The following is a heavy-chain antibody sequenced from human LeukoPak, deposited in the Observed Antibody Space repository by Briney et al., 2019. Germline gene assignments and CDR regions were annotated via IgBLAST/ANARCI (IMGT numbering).Heavy chain of an antibody. CDR1: GGSFSGYY. J-gene: IGHJ3*02. Sequence: SETLSLTSAVYGGSFSGYYWSWIRQPPEKGLGWIGEIIHSGSINYNPSLKSRVTISVDTSKKQFSLKLNSVTAADTAVYYCARGNRVLGAFDIWGQGTMVTVSS. D-gene: IGHD3-16*01. V-gene: IGHV4-34*01. CDR3: ARGNRVLGAFDI. CDR2: IIHSGSI.